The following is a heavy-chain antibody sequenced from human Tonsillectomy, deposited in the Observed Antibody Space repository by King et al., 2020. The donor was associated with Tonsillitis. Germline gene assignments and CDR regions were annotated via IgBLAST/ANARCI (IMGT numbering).Heavy chain of an antibody. D-gene: IGHD5-18*01. Sequence: QLQESGPGLVKPSETLSLTCTVSGGSVSSSSYYWGWICQPPGKGLEWIGSSYYSVRTYYNPSLKRLVTISVDTSKNQFFLKLSSVTAADTAVYYCARHDVDTAMVTAFDIWGQGTMVTVSS. CDR2: SYYSVRT. J-gene: IGHJ3*02. V-gene: IGHV4-39*01. CDR3: ARHDVDTAMVTAFDI. CDR1: GGSVSSSSYY.